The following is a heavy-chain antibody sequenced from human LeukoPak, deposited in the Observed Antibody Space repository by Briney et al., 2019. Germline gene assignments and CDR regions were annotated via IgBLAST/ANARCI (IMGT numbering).Heavy chain of an antibody. CDR3: ARDTVGEINRYYYYMDV. Sequence: GASVKVSCKASGGTFSSYAISWVRQAPGQGLEWMGGIIPIFGTANYAQKFQGRVTITTDESTSTAYMELSSLRSEDTAVYYCARDTVGEINRYYYYMDVWGKGTTVTVSS. CDR1: GGTFSSYA. D-gene: IGHD3-10*01. V-gene: IGHV1-69*05. J-gene: IGHJ6*03. CDR2: IIPIFGTA.